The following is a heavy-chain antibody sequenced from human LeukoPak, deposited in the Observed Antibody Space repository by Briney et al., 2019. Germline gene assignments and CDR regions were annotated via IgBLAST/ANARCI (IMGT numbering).Heavy chain of an antibody. V-gene: IGHV4-59*08. D-gene: IGHD6-13*01. CDR2: IYYSGTT. CDR3: ARHVPYSSSCDI. CDR1: GGSISSYY. J-gene: IGHJ3*02. Sequence: KPSETLSLTCTVSGGSISSYYWSWTRQPPGKGLEWIGYIYYSGTTSYNPSLRSRVTISVDTSKNQFSLKLSSVTAADTAVYYCARHVPYSSSCDIWGQGTMVTVSS.